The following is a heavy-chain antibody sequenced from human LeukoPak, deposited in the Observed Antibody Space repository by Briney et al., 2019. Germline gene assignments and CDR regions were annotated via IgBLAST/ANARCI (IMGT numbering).Heavy chain of an antibody. CDR2: IYHSGST. CDR3: ARHADSSGYYNWFDP. Sequence: SETLSLTCAVSGYSISSGYYWGWIRQPPGKGLEWIGSIYHSGSTYYNPSLKSRVTISVDTSKNQFSLKLSSVTAADTAVYYCARHADSSGYYNWFDPWGQGTLVTVSS. CDR1: GYSISSGYY. V-gene: IGHV4-38-2*01. D-gene: IGHD3-22*01. J-gene: IGHJ5*02.